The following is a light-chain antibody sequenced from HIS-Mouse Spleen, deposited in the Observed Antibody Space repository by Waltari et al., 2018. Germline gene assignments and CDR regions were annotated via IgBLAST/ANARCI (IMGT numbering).Light chain of an antibody. CDR2: DVS. CDR1: SSDVGGYNY. V-gene: IGLV2-11*01. CDR3: CSYAGSYTFPYV. Sequence: QSALTQPRSVSGSPGQSVTISCTGTSSDVGGYNYVSWYQQHPGTAPKLMIYDVSKRPSSFPACFSGSTSGNTASLTISGLQAEDEADYYCCSYAGSYTFPYVFGTGTKVTVL. J-gene: IGLJ1*01.